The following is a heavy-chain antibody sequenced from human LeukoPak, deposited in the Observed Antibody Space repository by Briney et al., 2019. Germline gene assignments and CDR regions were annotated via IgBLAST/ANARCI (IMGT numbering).Heavy chain of an antibody. D-gene: IGHD6-13*01. V-gene: IGHV4-4*09. CDR3: ARQEPGYSRSWSLDY. J-gene: IGHJ4*02. CDR2: IYTSGST. Sequence: SETLSLTCTVSGGSISSYYWSWIRQPPGKGLEWIGYIYTSGSTNYNPSLKTRVTISVNTSKNQFYLKLSSVTAADRAVYYCARQEPGYSRSWSLDYWGQGTLVTVSS. CDR1: GGSISSYY.